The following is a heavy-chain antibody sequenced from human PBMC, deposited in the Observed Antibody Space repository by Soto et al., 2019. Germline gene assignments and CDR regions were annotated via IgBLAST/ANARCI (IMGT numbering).Heavy chain of an antibody. D-gene: IGHD3-3*01. Sequence: QVQLQESGPGLVKPSGTLSLTCAVSGGSISSSNWWSWVRQPPGKGLEWIGEIYHSGSTNYNPSLQSRVTISVDKSKNQFSLKLSSVTAADTAVYYCARSMDDFWSGYSPPFDYWGQGTLVTVSS. J-gene: IGHJ4*02. CDR1: GGSISSSNW. CDR2: IYHSGST. CDR3: ARSMDDFWSGYSPPFDY. V-gene: IGHV4-4*02.